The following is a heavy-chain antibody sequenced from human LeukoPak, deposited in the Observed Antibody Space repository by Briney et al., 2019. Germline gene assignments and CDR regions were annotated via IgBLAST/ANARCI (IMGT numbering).Heavy chain of an antibody. V-gene: IGHV3-30*02. Sequence: GGSLRLSCAASGFTFSSYGMHWVRQAPGKGLEWVAFIRYDGSNKYYADSVKGRFTISRDNSKNTLYLQMNSLRAEDTAVYYCARDAPMTQHFADYWGQGTLVTVSS. J-gene: IGHJ4*02. CDR1: GFTFSSYG. CDR2: IRYDGSNK. D-gene: IGHD3-3*02. CDR3: ARDAPMTQHFADY.